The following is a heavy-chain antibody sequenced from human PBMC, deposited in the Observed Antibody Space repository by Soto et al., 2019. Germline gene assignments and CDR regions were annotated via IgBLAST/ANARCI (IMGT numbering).Heavy chain of an antibody. Sequence: ASVKVSCKASGFTFTAYTMHWVRQAPGQRLEWMGWINAGNGDTKYSQKFQGRVTITRDTSASTAYMDLSSLRSEDTSVYYCARDLKGSELLWLGEFREYRFWYWGQGTLVTVSS. CDR2: INAGNGDT. V-gene: IGHV1-3*01. CDR3: ARDLKGSELLWLGEFREYRFWY. CDR1: GFTFTAYT. J-gene: IGHJ4*02. D-gene: IGHD3-10*01.